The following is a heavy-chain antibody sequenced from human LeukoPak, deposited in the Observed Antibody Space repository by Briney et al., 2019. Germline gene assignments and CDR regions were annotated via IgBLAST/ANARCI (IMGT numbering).Heavy chain of an antibody. V-gene: IGHV1-18*01. J-gene: IGHJ4*02. CDR2: ISAYNGNT. CDR3: ASGRTAAGPMDY. D-gene: IGHD6-13*01. CDR1: GYTFTSYG. Sequence: ASVKVSCKASGYTFTSYGISWVRQAPGQGLEWMGWISAYNGNTNYAQKLQGRVTMTTDTSTSTAYMELRSLRSDDAAVYYCASGRTAAGPMDYWGQGTLVTVSS.